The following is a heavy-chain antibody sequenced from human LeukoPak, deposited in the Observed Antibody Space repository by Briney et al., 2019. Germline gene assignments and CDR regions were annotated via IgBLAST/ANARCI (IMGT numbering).Heavy chain of an antibody. V-gene: IGHV4-34*01. J-gene: IGHJ5*02. CDR3: ARHYSSTWYFDWFDP. CDR2: INHSGST. CDR1: GGSFSGYF. Sequence: PSETLSLTCSVSGGSFSGYFWSWISQPPGKGLEWIGEINHSGSTNYNPSLKSRVTISVDTSKNHFSLKLTSVTAADTAVYYCARHYSSTWYFDWFDPWGQGTLVTVSS. D-gene: IGHD6-13*01.